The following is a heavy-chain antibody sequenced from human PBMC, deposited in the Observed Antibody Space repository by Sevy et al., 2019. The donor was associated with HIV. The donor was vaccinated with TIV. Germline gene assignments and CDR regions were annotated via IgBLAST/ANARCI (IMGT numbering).Heavy chain of an antibody. CDR3: ARVTSGIADAFDI. V-gene: IGHV4-59*01. J-gene: IGHJ3*02. Sequence: SETLSLTCTVSGGSISRFYWSWIRQPPGKGLEWIGFINDSGRTNYNPSLKSRVTISVDTSKDQFSLKLSSVTAADTAVHYCARVTSGIADAFDIWGQGTMVTVSS. CDR2: INDSGRT. D-gene: IGHD1-26*01. CDR1: GGSISRFY.